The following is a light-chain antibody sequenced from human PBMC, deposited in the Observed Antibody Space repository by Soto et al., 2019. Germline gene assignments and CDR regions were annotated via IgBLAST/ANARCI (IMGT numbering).Light chain of an antibody. V-gene: IGLV1-40*01. CDR3: QSYDSSLSTYV. Sequence: QSVLTQPPSVSGAPGQRVTISCTGSSSNIGAGSDVHWYQQLPGTAPKLLIYANSIRPSGVPDRFSGSKSGTSASLAITGLQAEDEADYYCQSYDSSLSTYVFGTGTKVTV. CDR1: SSNIGAGSD. CDR2: ANS. J-gene: IGLJ1*01.